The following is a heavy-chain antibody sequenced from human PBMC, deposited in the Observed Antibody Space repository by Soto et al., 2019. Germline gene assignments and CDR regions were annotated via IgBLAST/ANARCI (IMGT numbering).Heavy chain of an antibody. D-gene: IGHD5-12*01. J-gene: IGHJ4*02. Sequence: QVQLQESGPGLVKPSQTLSLTCTVSGGSISSGGYYWSWIRQHPGKGLEWIGYIYYSGSTYYNPALKSRVTISVDTSKNQFSLKLSSVTAADTAVYYCARGSRWLQLYFDYWGQGTLVTVSS. CDR1: GGSISSGGYY. CDR2: IYYSGST. V-gene: IGHV4-31*03. CDR3: ARGSRWLQLYFDY.